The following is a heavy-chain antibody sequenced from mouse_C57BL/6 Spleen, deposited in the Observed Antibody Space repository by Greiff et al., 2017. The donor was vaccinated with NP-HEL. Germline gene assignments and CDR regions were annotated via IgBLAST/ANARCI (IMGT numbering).Heavy chain of an antibody. CDR3: ARGGYDDWYFDV. J-gene: IGHJ1*03. CDR1: GYTFTTYP. CDR2: FHPYNDDT. D-gene: IGHD2-2*01. V-gene: IGHV1-47*01. Sequence: VKLQESGAELVKPGASVKMSCKASGYTFTTYPIEWMKQNHGKSLEWIGNFHPYNDDTKYNEKFKGKATLTVEKSSSTVYLELSRLTSDDSAVYYCARGGYDDWYFDVWGTGTTVTVSS.